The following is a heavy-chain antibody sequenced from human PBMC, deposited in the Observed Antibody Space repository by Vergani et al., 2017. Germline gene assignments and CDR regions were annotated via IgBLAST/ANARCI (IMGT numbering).Heavy chain of an antibody. CDR2: ISPGASTV. Sequence: LEESGGGSVKPGGSLRLSCAASGFKFSDHYMSWIRQAPGKGLEWVSHISPGASTVSYTDSVTGRFPVSRDNDNNSLTLDMTTLRVEDTAVYYCSTKPGISTTRHYYAMDVWGQGTTVTVSS. CDR3: STKPGISTTRHYYAMDV. V-gene: IGHV3-11*04. J-gene: IGHJ6*02. D-gene: IGHD1-1*01. CDR1: GFKFSDHY.